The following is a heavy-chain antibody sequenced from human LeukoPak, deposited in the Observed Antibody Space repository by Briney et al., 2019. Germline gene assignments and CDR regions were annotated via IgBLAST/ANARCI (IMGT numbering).Heavy chain of an antibody. Sequence: GGSLRLSCAVSGFTFSNYVMSWVRQAPGKGLEWVSAIGGGGDRTYYADSVQGRFTISRDNSKNTLYLHMNSLRAEDTAIYYCAKDCCSASYFGRRYNWGQGTLVTVSS. D-gene: IGHD3-22*01. CDR3: AKDCCSASYFGRRYN. CDR1: GFTFSNYV. CDR2: IGGGGDRT. V-gene: IGHV3-23*01. J-gene: IGHJ4*02.